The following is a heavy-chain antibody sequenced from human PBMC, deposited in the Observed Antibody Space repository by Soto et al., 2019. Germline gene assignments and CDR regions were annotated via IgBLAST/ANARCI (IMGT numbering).Heavy chain of an antibody. V-gene: IGHV3-49*03. Sequence: GSLLLACTASGFTFGDYAMIWFRQAPGKGLEWVGFIRSKAYGVTTEYAASVKGRFTISRDDSKSIAYLQMNSLKTEDTAVYYCTRRRSGSYGYWGQGTLVTVSS. CDR1: GFTFGDYA. CDR2: IRSKAYGVTT. CDR3: TRRRSGSYGY. D-gene: IGHD1-26*01. J-gene: IGHJ4*02.